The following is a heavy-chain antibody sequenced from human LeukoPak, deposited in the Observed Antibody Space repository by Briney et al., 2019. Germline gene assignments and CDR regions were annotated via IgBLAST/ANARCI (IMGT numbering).Heavy chain of an antibody. J-gene: IGHJ4*02. Sequence: TGGSLRLSCAASGFTFSSYAMHWVRQAPGKGLEWVAVILYEGSDEYYADSVKGRFTISRDNSKNTLFLQMSSLGAEDTAVYYCARGRGMAATRPHYWGQGTQVTVSS. CDR1: GFTFSSYA. CDR3: ARGRGMAATRPHY. V-gene: IGHV3-30*04. D-gene: IGHD6-13*01. CDR2: ILYEGSDE.